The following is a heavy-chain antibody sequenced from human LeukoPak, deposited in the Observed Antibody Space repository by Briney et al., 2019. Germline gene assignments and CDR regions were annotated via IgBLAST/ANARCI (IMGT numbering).Heavy chain of an antibody. V-gene: IGHV3-23*01. D-gene: IGHD3-22*01. Sequence: PGGSLRLSCEASGFSFSSFWMHWVRQAPGKGLEWVSGISGSGRRTYYADSVKGRFTISRDNSKNTLYLQMNSLRAEDTAVYYCAKDSSITMIVVVITSLDYWGQGTLVTVSS. CDR2: ISGSGRRT. CDR1: GFSFSSFW. J-gene: IGHJ4*02. CDR3: AKDSSITMIVVVITSLDY.